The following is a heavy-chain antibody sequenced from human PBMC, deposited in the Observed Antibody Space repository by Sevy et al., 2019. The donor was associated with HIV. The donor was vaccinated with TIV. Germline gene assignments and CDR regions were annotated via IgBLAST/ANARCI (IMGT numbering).Heavy chain of an antibody. V-gene: IGHV3-73*01. J-gene: IGHJ4*02. CDR1: GFTFSGSG. D-gene: IGHD4-17*01. CDR3: ATWNGNYGLDY. Sequence: GGSLRLSCAASGFTFSGSGIHWVRLASGKGLDWVGRIKSKADNYATAYAASVKVRFTVSRDDSKNTAYLEMNSLRSEDTAVCYCATWNGNYGLDYWGQGTLVTVSS. CDR2: IKSKADNYAT.